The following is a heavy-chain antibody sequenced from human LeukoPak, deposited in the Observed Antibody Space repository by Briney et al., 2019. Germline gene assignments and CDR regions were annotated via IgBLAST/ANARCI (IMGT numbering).Heavy chain of an antibody. D-gene: IGHD2-2*01. CDR2: PNSGST. CDR3: AREAHCSSTSSEREFDY. V-gene: IGHV1-2*02. Sequence: PNSGSTNYAQKFQGRVTMTRDTSISTAYMELSRLRSDDTAVYYCAREAHCSSTSSEREFDYWGQGTLVTVSS. J-gene: IGHJ4*02.